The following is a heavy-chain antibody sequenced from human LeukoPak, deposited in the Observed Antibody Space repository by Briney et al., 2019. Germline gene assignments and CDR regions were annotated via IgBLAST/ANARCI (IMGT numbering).Heavy chain of an antibody. CDR3: ARDGGYYYDSSGYYFDY. D-gene: IGHD3-22*01. V-gene: IGHV3-21*01. CDR2: ISSSSSYI. CDR1: GFTFSSYS. Sequence: GGSPRLSCAASGFTFSSYSMNWVRQAPGKGLEWVSSISSSSSYIYYADSVKGRFTISRDNAKNSLYLQMNSLRAEDTAVYYCARDGGYYYDSSGYYFDYWGQGTLVTVSS. J-gene: IGHJ4*02.